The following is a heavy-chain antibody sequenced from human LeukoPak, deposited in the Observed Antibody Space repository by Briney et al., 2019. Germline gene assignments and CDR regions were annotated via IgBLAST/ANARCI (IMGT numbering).Heavy chain of an antibody. V-gene: IGHV3-23*01. Sequence: PGGSLRLSCAASGFTFSSYAMSSVRQAPGKWLGWVSAISGSGGSTYYADSVKGRFTISRDNSKNTLYLQMNSLRAEDTAVYYCAKGHYYDSSGYYFLGDYWGQGTLVTVSS. CDR2: ISGSGGST. J-gene: IGHJ4*02. CDR1: GFTFSSYA. D-gene: IGHD3-22*01. CDR3: AKGHYYDSSGYYFLGDY.